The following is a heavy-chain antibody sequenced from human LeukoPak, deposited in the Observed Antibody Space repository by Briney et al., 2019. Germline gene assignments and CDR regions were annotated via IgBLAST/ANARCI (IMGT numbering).Heavy chain of an antibody. D-gene: IGHD3-3*01. Sequence: GASVKVSCKASEYTFTGYYMHWVRQAPGQGLEWMGWINPNSGGTNYAQKFQGRVTMTRDTSISTAYMELSRLSSDHTARCYFTGDGKGEGFLEWHHDDWGQGTLVTVSS. CDR3: TGDGKGEGFLEWHHDD. V-gene: IGHV1-2*02. CDR1: EYTFTGYY. J-gene: IGHJ4*02. CDR2: INPNSGGT.